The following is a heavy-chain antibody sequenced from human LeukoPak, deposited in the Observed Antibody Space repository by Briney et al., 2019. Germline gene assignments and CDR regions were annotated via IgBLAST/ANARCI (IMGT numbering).Heavy chain of an antibody. CDR2: ISSSGSTI. V-gene: IGHV3-11*04. CDR3: AAKYYDFWSGYYD. CDR1: GFTFSDYY. J-gene: IGHJ4*02. Sequence: PGGSLRLSCAASGFTFSDYYMSWIRQAPGKGLEWVSYISSSGSTIYYADSVKGRFTISRDNAKNSLYLQMNSLRAEDTAVYYCAAKYYDFWSGYYDWGQGTLVTVPS. D-gene: IGHD3-3*01.